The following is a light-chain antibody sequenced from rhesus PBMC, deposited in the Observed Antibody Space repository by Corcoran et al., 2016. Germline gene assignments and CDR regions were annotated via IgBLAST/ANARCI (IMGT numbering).Light chain of an antibody. Sequence: DIQMTQSPSSLSASVGDRDTITCRASQGITKELDWYQQKPGETPKLLIYEASCLQSGIPSRVSGSGIGTDFTLTISSLPSEDFATYYCQHYYSTPFTFGPGTKLDIK. CDR1: QGITKE. V-gene: IGKV1-21*01. CDR3: QHYYSTPFT. CDR2: EAS. J-gene: IGKJ3*01.